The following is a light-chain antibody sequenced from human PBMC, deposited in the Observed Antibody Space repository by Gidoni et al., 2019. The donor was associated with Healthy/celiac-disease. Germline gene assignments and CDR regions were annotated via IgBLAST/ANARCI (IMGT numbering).Light chain of an antibody. Sequence: QSALPQPASVSGSPGQSITSSCTGTSSDVGGYNYVSWYQQHPGKAPKLMIYDVSNRPLGVSNRFSGSKSGNTASLTISGLQAEDEADYDCSSYTSSSTWVFGGGTKLTVL. CDR2: DVS. CDR1: SSDVGGYNY. V-gene: IGLV2-14*03. CDR3: SSYTSSSTWV. J-gene: IGLJ3*02.